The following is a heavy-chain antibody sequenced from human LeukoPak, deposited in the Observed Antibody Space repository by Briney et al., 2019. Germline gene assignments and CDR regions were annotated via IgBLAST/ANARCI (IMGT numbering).Heavy chain of an antibody. V-gene: IGHV4-34*01. CDR2: INHSGIT. D-gene: IGHD3-10*01. Sequence: SETLSLTCAVYGGSFSGYYWSWIRQPPGNGMEWIGEINHSGITNYNLSLTSRVPISVDTSKNHFSLKLSSVTAADTAVYYCARATYYYGSGSYYPPTRYFDYWGQGTLVTVSS. J-gene: IGHJ4*02. CDR3: ARATYYYGSGSYYPPTRYFDY. CDR1: GGSFSGYY.